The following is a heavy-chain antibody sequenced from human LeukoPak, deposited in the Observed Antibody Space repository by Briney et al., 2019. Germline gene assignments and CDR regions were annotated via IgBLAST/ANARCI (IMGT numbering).Heavy chain of an antibody. Sequence: SVKVSCRASGGSFSSYAISWVRQAPGQGLEWMGGIIPIFGTANYAQKFQGRVTITADESTSTAYMELSSLRSEDTAAYYCARDLVGLYYFDYWGQGTLVTVSS. CDR3: ARDLVGLYYFDY. V-gene: IGHV1-69*13. J-gene: IGHJ4*02. CDR2: IIPIFGTA. D-gene: IGHD3-10*01. CDR1: GGSFSSYA.